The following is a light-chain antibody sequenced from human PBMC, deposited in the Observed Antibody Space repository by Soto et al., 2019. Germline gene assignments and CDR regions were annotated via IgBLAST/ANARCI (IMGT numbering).Light chain of an antibody. J-gene: IGKJ3*01. V-gene: IGKV3-15*01. CDR3: QQYNNWPPLFT. CDR1: QSVNSN. CDR2: GAS. Sequence: EIVLTQSPATLSVSPGERATLSCRASQSVNSNLTWYQQKPGQAPRLLIYGASTRAAGIPARFSGTGSGTDFTLTITTLQSEDIAVYFCQQYNNWPPLFTFGPGTKVDIK.